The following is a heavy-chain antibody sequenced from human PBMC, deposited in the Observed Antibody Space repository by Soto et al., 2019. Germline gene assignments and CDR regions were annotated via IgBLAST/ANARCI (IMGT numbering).Heavy chain of an antibody. CDR3: ARDTYYYDSSGYAFDY. CDR2: INHSGST. V-gene: IGHV4-34*01. Sequence: ETLSLTCAVYGGSFSGYYWSWIRQPPGKGLEWIGEINHSGSTNYNPSLKSRVTISVDTSKNQFSLKLSSVTAADTAVYYCARDTYYYDSSGYAFDYWGQGTLVTVSS. D-gene: IGHD3-22*01. J-gene: IGHJ4*02. CDR1: GGSFSGYY.